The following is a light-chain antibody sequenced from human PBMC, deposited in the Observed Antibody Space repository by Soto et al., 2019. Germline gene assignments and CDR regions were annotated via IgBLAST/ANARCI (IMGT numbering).Light chain of an antibody. J-gene: IGLJ2*01. CDR3: SSYTSSRTWV. CDR1: SGDIGTYNL. V-gene: IGLV2-14*01. CDR2: DVS. Sequence: QSALTQPASVSGSPGQSISISCTGTSGDIGTYNLVSWYQQHPGEVPKVLISDVSRRASGVSDRFSGSKSANTASLTISGLQAEYEAHYYCSSYTSSRTWVFGGGTKLTVL.